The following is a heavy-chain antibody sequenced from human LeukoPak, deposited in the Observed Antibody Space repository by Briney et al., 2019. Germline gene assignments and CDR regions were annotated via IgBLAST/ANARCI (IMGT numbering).Heavy chain of an antibody. CDR3: ARDRGLAGYSSSWYLYYFDY. Sequence: GGSLRLSCAASGFTYSSYGMHWVRQAPGKGLEWVAVIWYDGSNKYYADSVKGRFTISRDNSKNTLYLQMNSLRAEDTAVYYCARDRGLAGYSSSWYLYYFDYWGQGTLVTVSS. CDR1: GFTYSSYG. V-gene: IGHV3-33*01. CDR2: IWYDGSNK. J-gene: IGHJ4*02. D-gene: IGHD6-13*01.